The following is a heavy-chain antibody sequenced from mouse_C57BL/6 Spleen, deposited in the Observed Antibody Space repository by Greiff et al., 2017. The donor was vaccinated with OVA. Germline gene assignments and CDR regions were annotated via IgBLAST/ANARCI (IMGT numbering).Heavy chain of an antibody. J-gene: IGHJ4*01. CDR3: ARRIYYGNYEAMDY. CDR1: GFTFSDYG. D-gene: IGHD2-1*01. Sequence: DVQLVESGGGLVKPGGSLKLSCAASGFTFSDYGMHWVRQAPEKGLEWVAYISSGSSTIYYADTVKGRFTISRDNAKNTLFLQMTSLRSEDTAMYYCARRIYYGNYEAMDYWGQGTSVTVSS. CDR2: ISSGSSTI. V-gene: IGHV5-17*01.